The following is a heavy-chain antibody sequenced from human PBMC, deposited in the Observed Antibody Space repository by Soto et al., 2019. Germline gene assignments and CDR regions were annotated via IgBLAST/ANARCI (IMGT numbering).Heavy chain of an antibody. Sequence: QITLKESGPTLVKPTQTLTLTCTFSGFSLSTSGVGVGWIRQPPGKALEWLALIYWDDDKRYSPSLKSRLAITKDTSKNHVVLTMTNMDPVDTATYYCARLTTGPYGDYPHVWYFDYWGQGTLVTVSS. V-gene: IGHV2-5*02. CDR3: ARLTTGPYGDYPHVWYFDY. CDR2: IYWDDDK. D-gene: IGHD4-17*01. CDR1: GFSLSTSGVG. J-gene: IGHJ4*02.